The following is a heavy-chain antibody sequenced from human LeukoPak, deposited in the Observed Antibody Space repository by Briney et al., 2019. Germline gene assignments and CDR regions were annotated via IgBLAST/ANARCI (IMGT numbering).Heavy chain of an antibody. J-gene: IGHJ3*02. Sequence: PGGSLRLSCAASGFTFSSYGMNWVRQAPGKGLEWVAVISYDGSNKYYADSVKGRFTISRDNSKNTLYLQMNSLRAEDTAVYYCARVYCSGGSCYSWRNAFDIWGQGTMVTVSS. CDR3: ARVYCSGGSCYSWRNAFDI. D-gene: IGHD2-15*01. V-gene: IGHV3-30*19. CDR2: ISYDGSNK. CDR1: GFTFSSYG.